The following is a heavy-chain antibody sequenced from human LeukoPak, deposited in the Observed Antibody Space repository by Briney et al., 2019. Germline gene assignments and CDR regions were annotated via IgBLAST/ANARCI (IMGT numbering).Heavy chain of an antibody. CDR2: ISGSGGST. D-gene: IGHD2-2*02. Sequence: GGSLRLSCAASGFTFSSYAMSWVRQAPGKGLEWVSAISGSGGSTYYADSVKGRFTISRDNSKNTLYLQMNSLRAEDTAVYYCARDGEEDIVVVPAAIPVWYFDYWGQGTLVTVSS. CDR3: ARDGEEDIVVVPAAIPVWYFDY. V-gene: IGHV3-23*01. J-gene: IGHJ4*02. CDR1: GFTFSSYA.